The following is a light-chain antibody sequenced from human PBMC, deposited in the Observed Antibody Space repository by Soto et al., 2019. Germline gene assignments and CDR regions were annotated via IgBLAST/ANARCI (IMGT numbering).Light chain of an antibody. CDR3: SSYTSSSTLGVV. CDR1: SSDVGAYNY. V-gene: IGLV2-14*01. CDR2: EVS. J-gene: IGLJ2*01. Sequence: QSVLTQLPSASGSPGQSVTISCTGTSSDVGAYNYVSWYQQHPGKAPKLMIYEVSNRPSGVSNRFSGSKSGNTASLTISGLQAEDEADYYCSSYTSSSTLGVVFGGGTKLTVL.